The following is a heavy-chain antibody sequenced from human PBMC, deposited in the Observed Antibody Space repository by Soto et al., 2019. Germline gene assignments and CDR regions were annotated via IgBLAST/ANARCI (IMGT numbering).Heavy chain of an antibody. CDR3: ARGENYGSARVGFDH. V-gene: IGHV1-18*04. D-gene: IGHD3-10*01. CDR2: LNTGDGNT. CDR1: GYSFSTYG. J-gene: IGHJ4*02. Sequence: QVLLVQSGAEVKKPGASVKVSCKASGYSFSTYGVSWVRQAPGQGREWMGWLNTGDGNTAYAQKLQGRITLTTDTSTTTAYMELRSMRSDDTAIYYCARGENYGSARVGFDHWGQGTLVTVSS.